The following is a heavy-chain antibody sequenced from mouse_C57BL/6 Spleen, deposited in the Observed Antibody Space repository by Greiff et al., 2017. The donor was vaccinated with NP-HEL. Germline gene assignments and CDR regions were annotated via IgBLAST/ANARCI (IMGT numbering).Heavy chain of an antibody. Sequence: QVQLQQSGAELVKPGASVKISCKASGYAFSSYWMNWVKQRPGKGLEWIGQIHPGDGDTNYNGKFKGKATLTADKSSSTAYMQLSSLTSEDSAVYFCAREGAGAYYWYFDVWGTGTTVTVSS. D-gene: IGHD3-3*01. J-gene: IGHJ1*03. V-gene: IGHV1-80*01. CDR2: IHPGDGDT. CDR3: AREGAGAYYWYFDV. CDR1: GYAFSSYW.